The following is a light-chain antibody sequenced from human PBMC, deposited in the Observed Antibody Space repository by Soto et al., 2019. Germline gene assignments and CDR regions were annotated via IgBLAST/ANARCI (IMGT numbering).Light chain of an antibody. V-gene: IGKV1-33*01. Sequence: ESQMTRYPSSLSASVGDRVTITCRAGQSISTYLNWYQQKSGKAPKLLIYDASDLETGVPSRFSGSGSGTDFTFTISRLQTEDIATYYCQQYENLPPFGQG. CDR1: QSISTY. CDR3: QQYENLPP. CDR2: DAS. J-gene: IGKJ1*01.